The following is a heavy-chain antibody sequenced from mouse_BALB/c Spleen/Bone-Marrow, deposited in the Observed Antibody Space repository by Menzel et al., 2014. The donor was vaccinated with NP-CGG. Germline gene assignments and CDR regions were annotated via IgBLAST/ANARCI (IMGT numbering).Heavy chain of an antibody. D-gene: IGHD1-1*01. CDR3: ARGGEYGSSSFDY. CDR1: GYSITSGYS. V-gene: IGHV3-1*02. J-gene: IGHJ2*01. CDR2: IHYSGST. Sequence: EVQLQQSGPDLVKPSQSLSLTCTVTGYSITSGYSWRWIRQFPGNKLEWMGYIHYSGSTNYNPSLKSRISITRDTSKNQFFLQLNSVTTEDTATYYCARGGEYGSSSFDYWGQGTTLTVSS.